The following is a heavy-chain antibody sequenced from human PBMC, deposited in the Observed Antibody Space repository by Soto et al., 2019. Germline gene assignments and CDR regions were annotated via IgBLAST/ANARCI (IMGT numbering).Heavy chain of an antibody. Sequence: QVQLVQSGAEVKKPGSSVKVSCKASGGTFSSYAISWVRQAPGQGLEWMGGIIPIFGTANYAQKFQGRVTITANESTSTACMELSRLRSEDTAVYYCARAGNGFGSGYYSEYYYYYYGMDVWGQGTTVAVAS. D-gene: IGHD3-3*01. J-gene: IGHJ6*02. CDR2: IIPIFGTA. CDR1: GGTFSSYA. CDR3: ARAGNGFGSGYYSEYYYYYYGMDV. V-gene: IGHV1-69*01.